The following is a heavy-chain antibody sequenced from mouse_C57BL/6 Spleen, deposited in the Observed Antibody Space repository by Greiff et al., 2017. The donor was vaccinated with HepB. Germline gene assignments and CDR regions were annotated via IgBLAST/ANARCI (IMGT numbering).Heavy chain of an antibody. Sequence: EVQLQQSGAELVRPGASVKLSCTASGFNIKDDYMHWVKQRPEQGLEWIGWIDPENGDTEYASKFQGKATITADTSSNTAYLQLSGLTSEDTAVYYCTTRPCYGSSYGFAYWGQGTLVTVSA. CDR3: TTRPCYGSSYGFAY. CDR2: IDPENGDT. J-gene: IGHJ3*01. CDR1: GFNIKDDY. D-gene: IGHD1-1*01. V-gene: IGHV14-4*01.